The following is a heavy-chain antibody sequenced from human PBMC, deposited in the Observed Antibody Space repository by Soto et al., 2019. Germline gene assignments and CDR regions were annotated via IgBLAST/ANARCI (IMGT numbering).Heavy chain of an antibody. Sequence: QVQLVQSGAEVRKPGASVKVSCKASGYTFNTYDINWVRQAPGQGPEWMGRVSPSSGNTGYAQKSQGRLTMTRNTSISTAYMELSSLTSEDTAVYYCASWAGYSKWGQGTLVIVSS. J-gene: IGHJ4*02. D-gene: IGHD3-9*01. V-gene: IGHV1-8*01. CDR3: ASWAGYSK. CDR1: GYTFNTYD. CDR2: VSPSSGNT.